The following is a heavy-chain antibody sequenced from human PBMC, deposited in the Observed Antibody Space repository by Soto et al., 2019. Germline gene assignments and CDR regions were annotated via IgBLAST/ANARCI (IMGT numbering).Heavy chain of an antibody. V-gene: IGHV1-8*01. CDR2: MNPNSGNT. CDR3: ARDSIEAKDIYY. J-gene: IGHJ4*02. Sequence: ASVKVSCKASGYTFTSYDINWVRQATGQGLEWMGWMNPNSGNTGYAQKFQGRVTMTRNTSISTAYMELSSLRSEDTAVYYCARDSIEAKDIYYWSQGTLVTVSS. D-gene: IGHD5-12*01. CDR1: GYTFTSYD.